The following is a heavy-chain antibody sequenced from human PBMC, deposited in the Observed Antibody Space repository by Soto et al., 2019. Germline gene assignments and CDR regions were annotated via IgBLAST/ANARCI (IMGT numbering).Heavy chain of an antibody. D-gene: IGHD2-15*01. CDR1: GFTFSSYG. V-gene: IGHV3-30*18. CDR2: ISYDGSNK. CDR3: AKLQDIVVVVAATVQMGVDY. Sequence: GGSLRLSCAASGFTFSSYGMHWVRQAPGKGLEWVAVISYDGSNKYYADSVKGRFTISRDNSKNTLYLQMNSLRAEDTAVYYCAKLQDIVVVVAATVQMGVDYWGQGTLVTVSS. J-gene: IGHJ4*02.